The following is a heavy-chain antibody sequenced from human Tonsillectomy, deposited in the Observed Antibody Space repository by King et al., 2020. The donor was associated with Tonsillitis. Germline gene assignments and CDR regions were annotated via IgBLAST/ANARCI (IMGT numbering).Heavy chain of an antibody. D-gene: IGHD3-10*01. CDR3: VKNMVRGVIAFYGMDV. CDR2: ISWNSGDI. V-gene: IGHV3-9*01. J-gene: IGHJ6*02. Sequence: EVQLVESGGGLVQPGRSLRLSCAASGFTFDDYAMHWVRQAPGKGLEWVSGISWNSGDISYADSVKGRFTISRENAKNSLYVKMNSLRAEDTALYYCVKNMVRGVIAFYGMDVWGQGTTVTVSS. CDR1: GFTFDDYA.